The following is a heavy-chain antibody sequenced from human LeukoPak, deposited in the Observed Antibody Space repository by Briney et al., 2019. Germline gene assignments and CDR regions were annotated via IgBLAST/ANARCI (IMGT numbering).Heavy chain of an antibody. CDR1: GRSFNGYY. D-gene: IGHD3-22*01. Sequence: SETLSLTCAVYGRSFNGYYWTWIRQPPGKGLEWIGDITHSGDTNYNPSLKRRVVISVDTSKNQFSLRLTSVTAADTAVYYCAELGITMIEGVWGKGTTVTISS. J-gene: IGHJ6*04. V-gene: IGHV4-34*01. CDR2: ITHSGDT. CDR3: AELGITMIEGV.